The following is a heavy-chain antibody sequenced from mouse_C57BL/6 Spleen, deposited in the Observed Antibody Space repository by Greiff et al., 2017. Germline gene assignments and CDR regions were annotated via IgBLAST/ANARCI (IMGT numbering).Heavy chain of an antibody. J-gene: IGHJ2*01. V-gene: IGHV1-50*01. CDR3: ASERDY. Sequence: QVQLQQPGAELVKPGASVKLSCKASGYTFTSYWMQWVKQRPGQGLEWIGEIDPSDSYTNYNQKFKGKATLTVDTSSSTAYMQLSSLTSEDSAVYYCASERDYWGQGTTLTVSS. CDR1: GYTFTSYW. CDR2: IDPSDSYT.